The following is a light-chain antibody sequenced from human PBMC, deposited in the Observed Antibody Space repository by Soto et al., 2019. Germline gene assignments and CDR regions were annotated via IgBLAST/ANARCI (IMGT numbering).Light chain of an antibody. Sequence: EIVMTQSPATLSVSPGERATLSCRASQSVSSSLAWYQQKPGQAPRLLIYGASTRATGIPARFSGSGSGTEFTLTISSLQSEDFALYYCQQYHNRPPTFGQGTRLEIK. CDR2: GAS. V-gene: IGKV3-15*01. J-gene: IGKJ5*01. CDR1: QSVSSS. CDR3: QQYHNRPPT.